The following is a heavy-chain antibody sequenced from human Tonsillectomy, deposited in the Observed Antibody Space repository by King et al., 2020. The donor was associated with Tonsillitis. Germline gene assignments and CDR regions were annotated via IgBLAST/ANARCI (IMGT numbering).Heavy chain of an antibody. CDR1: GYSFTSYW. J-gene: IGHJ6*02. CDR2: IYPGDSDT. Sequence: QLVQSGAEVKKPGESLKISCKGSGYSFTSYWIGWVRQMPGKGLEWMGIIYPGDSDTRYSPSFQGQVTISADKSISTPSLQWSSLKASDTAMYYCARLAGYCSSASCRQYYYYGMDVWGQGTTVTVSS. V-gene: IGHV5-51*01. CDR3: ARLAGYCSSASCRQYYYYGMDV. D-gene: IGHD2-2*01.